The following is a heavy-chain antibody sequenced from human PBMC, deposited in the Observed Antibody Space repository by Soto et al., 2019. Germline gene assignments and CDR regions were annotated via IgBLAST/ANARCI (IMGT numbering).Heavy chain of an antibody. Sequence: GGSLRLSCAASGFPFGTTDMSWVRQAPGEGLEWVSTIDGSGGITFYADSVKGRFTISRDNSRNTVYLQMNSLRGDDTALYYCVKNSGWLNTWGQGALVTVYS. D-gene: IGHD3-9*01. CDR1: GFPFGTTD. J-gene: IGHJ4*02. CDR2: IDGSGGIT. CDR3: VKNSGWLNT. V-gene: IGHV3-23*01.